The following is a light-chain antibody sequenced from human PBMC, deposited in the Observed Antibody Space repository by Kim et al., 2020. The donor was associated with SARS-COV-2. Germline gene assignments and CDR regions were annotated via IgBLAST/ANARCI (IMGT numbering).Light chain of an antibody. V-gene: IGKV1-5*03. CDR2: KAS. Sequence: ASVGDRVTITCRASQSISSWLAWYQQKPGKAPKLLIYKASSLESGVPSRFSGSGSGTEFTLTISSLQPDDFATYYCQQYNSYSWTFVQGTKVDIK. J-gene: IGKJ1*01. CDR1: QSISSW. CDR3: QQYNSYSWT.